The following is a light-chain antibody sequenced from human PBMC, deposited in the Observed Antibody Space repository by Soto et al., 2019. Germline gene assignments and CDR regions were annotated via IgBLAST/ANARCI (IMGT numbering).Light chain of an antibody. CDR1: SGDVGGYNY. CDR3: SSYASSNTQV. J-gene: IGLJ2*01. CDR2: DVS. V-gene: IGLV2-14*03. Sequence: QSALTQPASVSGSPGQSITVSCIGTSGDVGGYNYVSWYQQHPGKAPKLMIHDVSDRPSGVSNRFSGSKSGNTASLTISGLRDEDEAYYYRSSYASSNTQVFGGGTKLTVL.